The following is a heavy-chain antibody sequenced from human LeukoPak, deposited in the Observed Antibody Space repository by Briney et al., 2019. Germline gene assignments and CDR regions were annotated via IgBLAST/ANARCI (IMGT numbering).Heavy chain of an antibody. Sequence: PSETLSLTCTVSGGSISSYYWSWIRQPPGKGLEWIGYIYYSGSTNYNPSLKSRVTISVDTSKNQFSLKLSSVTAADTAVYYCARLYEGATRTPYYYYYGMDVWGQGTTVTVSS. CDR3: ARLYEGATRTPYYYYYGMDV. J-gene: IGHJ6*02. CDR2: IYYSGST. CDR1: GGSISSYY. V-gene: IGHV4-59*08. D-gene: IGHD5-12*01.